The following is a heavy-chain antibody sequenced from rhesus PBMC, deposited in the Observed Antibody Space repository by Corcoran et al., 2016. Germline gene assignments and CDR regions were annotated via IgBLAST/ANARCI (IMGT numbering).Heavy chain of an antibody. Sequence: QLQLQESGPGLVKPSETLSLTCAVSGGSISSNWWSWIRQPPGKGLEWIGRIPGSGGSTSHNPSLQSRFTISTDTSKNQFSLKLSSVTAADTAVYYCARRIGSYGSGYYGNSLDVWGRGVLVTVSS. CDR2: IPGSGGST. V-gene: IGHV4-173*01. J-gene: IGHJ5-2*02. CDR1: GGSISSNW. CDR3: ARRIGSYGSGYYGNSLDV. D-gene: IGHD3-28*01.